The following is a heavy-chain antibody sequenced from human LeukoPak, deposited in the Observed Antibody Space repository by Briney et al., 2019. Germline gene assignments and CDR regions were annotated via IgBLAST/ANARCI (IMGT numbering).Heavy chain of an antibody. Sequence: PSETLSLTCTVSGGTISSGGYYWSWLRQHQGKGLEGIGYIYYSGRNYYNPSLKSGIIITVNTSKKQYSLKLSSVTAADTAVYYCARVYSCYDYYFDYWGQGTLVTVSS. V-gene: IGHV4-31*03. D-gene: IGHD5-12*01. CDR2: IYYSGRN. CDR3: ARVYSCYDYYFDY. CDR1: GGTISSGGYY. J-gene: IGHJ4*02.